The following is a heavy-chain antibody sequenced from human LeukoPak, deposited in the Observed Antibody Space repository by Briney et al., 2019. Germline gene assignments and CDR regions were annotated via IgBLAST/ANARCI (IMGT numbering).Heavy chain of an antibody. CDR3: ARTTVVVVVDGFDP. V-gene: IGHV4-31*11. J-gene: IGHJ5*02. CDR1: GGSFSGYY. CDR2: MYYNGNT. Sequence: PSETLSLTCAVYGGSFSGYYWSWIRQHPGKGLEWIGYMYYNGNTYYNPSLKSRVTISVDTSKNQFSLKLSSMTAADTAVYYCARTTVVVVVDGFDPWGQGTLVTVSS. D-gene: IGHD2-15*01.